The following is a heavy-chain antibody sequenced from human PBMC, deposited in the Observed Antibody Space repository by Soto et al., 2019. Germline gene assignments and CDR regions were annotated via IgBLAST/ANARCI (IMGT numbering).Heavy chain of an antibody. CDR2: ISTNGDST. V-gene: IGHV3-64D*08. CDR3: VKEGYSNYYGMDV. J-gene: IGHJ6*02. CDR1: GFTFSSYA. Sequence: PGGSLRLSCSASGFTFSSYAMHWVRQAPGKGLEYVSAISTNGDSTYYADSVKGRFTISRDNSKNTPYLQMSSLRAEDTAVYYCVKEGYSNYYGMDVWGQGTTVTVSS. D-gene: IGHD6-13*01.